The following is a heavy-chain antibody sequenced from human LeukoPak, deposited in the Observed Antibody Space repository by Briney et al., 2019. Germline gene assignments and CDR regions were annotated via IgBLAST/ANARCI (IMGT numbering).Heavy chain of an antibody. V-gene: IGHV3-74*01. D-gene: IGHD2-15*01. CDR2: IKTDGSDT. CDR1: GFTFSSYW. J-gene: IGHJ3*02. Sequence: GGSLRLSCAASGFTFSSYWMHWVRQAPGKGLVWVSHIKTDGSDTRYADSVKGRFTISIDNAKNTLHLQMNSLRTEDPAVYYCARDDSGPQAFDIWGQGTMVTVS. CDR3: ARDDSGPQAFDI.